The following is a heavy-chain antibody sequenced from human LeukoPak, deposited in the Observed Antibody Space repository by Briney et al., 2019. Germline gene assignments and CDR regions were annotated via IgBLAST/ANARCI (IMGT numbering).Heavy chain of an antibody. Sequence: TLSLTCTVSGGSISSGSYYWSWIRQPAGKGLEWIGRIYTSGSTNYNPSLKSRVTISVDTSKNQFSLKLSSVTAADTAVYYCARIHSSSWYHLDYWGQGTLVTVSS. J-gene: IGHJ4*02. CDR3: ARIHSSSWYHLDY. V-gene: IGHV4-61*02. CDR1: GGSISSGSYY. CDR2: IYTSGST. D-gene: IGHD6-13*01.